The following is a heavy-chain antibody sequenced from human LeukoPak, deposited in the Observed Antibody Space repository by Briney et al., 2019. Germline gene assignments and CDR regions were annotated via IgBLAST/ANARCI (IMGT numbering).Heavy chain of an antibody. CDR1: GGSISSSSYY. CDR3: ARHGYCSSTSCYLVDY. J-gene: IGHJ4*02. D-gene: IGHD2-2*03. CDR2: IYYSGST. V-gene: IGHV4-39*01. Sequence: SETLSLTCTVSGGSISSSSYYWGWIRQPPGKGLERIGSIYYSGSTYYNPSLKSRVTISVDTSKNQFSLKLSSVTAADTAVYYCARHGYCSSTSCYLVDYWGQGTLVTVSS.